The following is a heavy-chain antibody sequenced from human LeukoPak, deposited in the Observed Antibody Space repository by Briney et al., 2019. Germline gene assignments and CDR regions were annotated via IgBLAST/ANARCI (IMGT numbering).Heavy chain of an antibody. Sequence: GGSLRLSCAASGFTFSSYGMHWVRQAPGKGLEWVAFIRYDGSNKYYADSVKGRFTISRDNSKNTLYLQMNSLRADDTAVYYCARALAYCGGDCYSFDYWGQGTLVTVSS. D-gene: IGHD2-21*01. CDR1: GFTFSSYG. V-gene: IGHV3-30*02. CDR3: ARALAYCGGDCYSFDY. CDR2: IRYDGSNK. J-gene: IGHJ4*02.